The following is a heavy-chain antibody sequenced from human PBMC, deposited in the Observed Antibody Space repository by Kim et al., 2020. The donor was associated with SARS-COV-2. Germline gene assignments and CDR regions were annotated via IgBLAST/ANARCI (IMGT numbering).Heavy chain of an antibody. J-gene: IGHJ2*01. V-gene: IGHV4-34*01. CDR1: GGSFSASS. Sequence: SETLSLTCAFYGGSFSASSWSWIRQPPGEGLEWIGEINHSGSSNYNPSLKSRVSISLDTSKNQFSLRLTSVTAADTAVYYCARAYYDFWSAYYGWYFDLWGRGTLVPVSS. CDR2: INHSGSS. D-gene: IGHD3-3*01. CDR3: ARAYYDFWSAYYGWYFDL.